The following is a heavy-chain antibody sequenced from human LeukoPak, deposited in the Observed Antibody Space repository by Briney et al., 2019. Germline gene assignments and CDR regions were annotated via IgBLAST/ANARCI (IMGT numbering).Heavy chain of an antibody. J-gene: IGHJ4*02. D-gene: IGHD2-15*01. CDR3: AKGDENCSGGSCHSGNTFYY. V-gene: IGHV3-23*01. CDR1: GFTFSSYA. CDR2: ISSSGGSA. Sequence: GGSLRLSCAASGFTFSSYAMSWVRQAPGKGLEWVSAISSSGGSAYYADSVKGRFTISRDNSKNTLYLQMSSLRAEDTAVYYCAKGDENCSGGSCHSGNTFYYWGQGTLVTVSS.